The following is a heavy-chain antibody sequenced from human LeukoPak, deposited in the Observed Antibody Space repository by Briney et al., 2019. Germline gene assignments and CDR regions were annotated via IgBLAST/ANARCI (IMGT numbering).Heavy chain of an antibody. CDR3: ARGRADSSSSPHFDY. D-gene: IGHD6-6*01. CDR2: INHSGST. J-gene: IGHJ4*02. CDR1: GGSFSGYY. V-gene: IGHV4-34*01. Sequence: SETLSLTCAVYGGSFSGYYWSWIRQPPGKGLEWIGEINHSGSTNYNPSLKSRVTISVDTSKNQFSLKLSSVTAADTAVYYCARGRADSSSSPHFDYWGQGTLVTVSS.